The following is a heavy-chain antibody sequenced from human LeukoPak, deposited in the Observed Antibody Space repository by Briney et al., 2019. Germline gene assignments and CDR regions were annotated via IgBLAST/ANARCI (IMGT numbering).Heavy chain of an antibody. CDR1: GFTFNYYA. CDR3: GLYSSSQTAMDV. CDR2: INQDGSEK. J-gene: IGHJ6*02. Sequence: PGGSLRLSCAASGFTFNYYAMNWVRQAPGKGLEWVANINQDGSEKYYVDSVKGRFTTSRDNAKNSLYMQMNSLRAEDTAVYYCGLYSSSQTAMDVWGQGTAVTVSS. D-gene: IGHD2-2*01. V-gene: IGHV3-7*01.